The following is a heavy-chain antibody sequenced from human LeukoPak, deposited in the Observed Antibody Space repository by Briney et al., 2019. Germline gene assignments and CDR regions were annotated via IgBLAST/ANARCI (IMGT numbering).Heavy chain of an antibody. CDR1: GFTFSNAW. V-gene: IGHV3-15*01. CDR3: TSDQNDYGEYYFDY. Sequence: GGSLRLSCAASGFTFSNAWMSWVPQAPGNGLEWVGRIKSKTDGGPTDYAAAVKGRFTISRDDSKNALYLQMNSLKTEDTAVYYCTSDQNDYGEYYFDYWGQGTLVTVSS. CDR2: IKSKTDGGPT. J-gene: IGHJ4*02. D-gene: IGHD4-17*01.